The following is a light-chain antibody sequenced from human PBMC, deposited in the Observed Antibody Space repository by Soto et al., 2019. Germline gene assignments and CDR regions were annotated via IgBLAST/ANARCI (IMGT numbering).Light chain of an antibody. CDR2: EVS. CDR1: SSDVGGYNY. J-gene: IGLJ1*01. CDR3: SSYTTGSTLPWV. Sequence: QSVLTQPASVSGSPGQSITISCTGTSSDVGGYNYVSWYQQHPGKAPKLMIYEVSNRPSGISDRFSGSKSGNTASLTIFGLQVEDEAVYYCSSYTTGSTLPWVFGTGTKVTVL. V-gene: IGLV2-14*01.